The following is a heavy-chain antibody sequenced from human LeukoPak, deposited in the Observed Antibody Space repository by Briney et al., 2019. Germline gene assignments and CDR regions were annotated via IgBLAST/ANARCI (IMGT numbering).Heavy chain of an antibody. CDR3: ARGGGYYGSGSLHYYYYGMDV. CDR1: GFTFSSYE. Sequence: GGSLRLSCAASGFTFSSYEMNWVRQAPGKGLEWVSYISSSGNTIYYADSVKGRFTISKDNAKNSLYLQMNSLRAEDTAVYYCARGGGYYGSGSLHYYYYGMDVWGQGTTVTVSS. J-gene: IGHJ6*02. V-gene: IGHV3-48*03. D-gene: IGHD3-10*01. CDR2: ISSSGNTI.